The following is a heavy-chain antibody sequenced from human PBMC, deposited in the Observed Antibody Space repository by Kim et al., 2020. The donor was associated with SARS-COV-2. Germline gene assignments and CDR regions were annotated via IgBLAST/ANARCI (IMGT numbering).Heavy chain of an antibody. J-gene: IGHJ4*02. D-gene: IGHD3-22*01. CDR3: GSRTPYGTVVGVVDY. CDR2: ISSGGETV. V-gene: IGHV3-48*03. Sequence: GGSLRLSCAASGITFSRYEMNWVRQAPGKGLEWLSYISSGGETVFYADSVKGRFSSSRDNAKNSLYLQMNRLRAEDTGFYYCGSRTPYGTVVGVVDYWGQVPLVTVSS. CDR1: GITFSRYE.